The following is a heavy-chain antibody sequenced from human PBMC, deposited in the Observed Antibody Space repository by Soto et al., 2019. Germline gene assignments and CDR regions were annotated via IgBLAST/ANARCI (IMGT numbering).Heavy chain of an antibody. J-gene: IGHJ4*02. CDR3: ARANNWNEFDY. CDR1: GFTFSYYY. D-gene: IGHD1-20*01. V-gene: IGHV3-11*01. Sequence: GGSLRLSCAASGFTFSYYYMTWIRQAPGKGLEWVSHIHSSGSTIYYADSVKGRFTISRDNAKNSLYLQMNSLRTEDTAVYYCARANNWNEFDYWGQGTLVTVSS. CDR2: IHSSGSTI.